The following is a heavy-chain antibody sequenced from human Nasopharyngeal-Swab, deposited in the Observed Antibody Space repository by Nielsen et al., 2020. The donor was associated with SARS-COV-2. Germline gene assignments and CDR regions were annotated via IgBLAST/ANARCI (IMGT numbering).Heavy chain of an antibody. D-gene: IGHD3-10*01. V-gene: IGHV3-30-3*01. J-gene: IGHJ4*02. CDR3: AKGLGVRGVIGQYYFDY. Sequence: GESLKISCAASGFTFSSYAMHWVRQAPGKGLEWVAVISYDGSNKYYADSVKGRFTISRDNSKNTLYLQMNSLRAEDTAVYYCAKGLGVRGVIGQYYFDYWGQGTLVTVSS. CDR2: ISYDGSNK. CDR1: GFTFSSYA.